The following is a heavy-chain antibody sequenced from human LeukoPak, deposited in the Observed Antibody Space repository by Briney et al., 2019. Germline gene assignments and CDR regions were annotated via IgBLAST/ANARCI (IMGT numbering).Heavy chain of an antibody. CDR1: GGSISSYY. J-gene: IGHJ3*02. CDR3: ARDLLHRGYAFDI. CDR2: IYSSGST. D-gene: IGHD5-12*01. V-gene: IGHV4-4*07. Sequence: SETLSLTCTVSGGSISSYYWSWIRQPAGKGLEWIGRIYSSGSTNYNPSLKSRVTISVDPSKNQFSLKLSSVTAADTAVYYCARDLLHRGYAFDIWGQGTMVTVSS.